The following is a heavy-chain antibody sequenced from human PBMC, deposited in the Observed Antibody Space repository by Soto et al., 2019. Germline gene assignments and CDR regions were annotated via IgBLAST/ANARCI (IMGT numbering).Heavy chain of an antibody. V-gene: IGHV3-21*06. CDR1: GFTFPRYS. J-gene: IGHJ4*02. Sequence: GGSLRLSFAASGFTFPRYSMNWVGQAPGKGLEWVSSISSTTNYIYYGDSMKGRFTISRDNAKNSLYLEMNSLRAEDTAVYYCARESEDLTSNFDYWGQGTLVTVSS. CDR2: ISSTTNYI. CDR3: ARESEDLTSNFDY.